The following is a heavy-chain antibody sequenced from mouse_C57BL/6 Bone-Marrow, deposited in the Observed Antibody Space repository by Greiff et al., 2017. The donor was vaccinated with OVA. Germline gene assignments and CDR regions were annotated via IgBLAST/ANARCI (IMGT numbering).Heavy chain of an antibody. CDR2: ISNGGGST. CDR1: GFTFSDYY. CDR3: ARHRGPPMDY. V-gene: IGHV5-12*01. J-gene: IGHJ4*01. Sequence: EVQVVESGGGLVQPGGSLKLSCAASGFTFSDYYMYWVRQTPEKRLEWVAYISNGGGSTYYPDTVKGRFTISRDNAKNTLYLQMSRLKSEDTAMYYCARHRGPPMDYWGQGTSVTVSS.